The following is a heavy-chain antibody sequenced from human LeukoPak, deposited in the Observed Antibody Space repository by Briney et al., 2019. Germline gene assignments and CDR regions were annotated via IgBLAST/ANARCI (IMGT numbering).Heavy chain of an antibody. V-gene: IGHV4-61*01. CDR2: SYYSGST. Sequence: KASGTLSLTCSVSGASISSGSFFWTWIRQPPGKGLEWIGYSYYSGSTNYNPSLKSRVTISVDTSKSQFSLRLNSVTAADTAVYYCAREDNSGWFDFWGQGTLVTVSS. CDR3: AREDNSGWFDF. J-gene: IGHJ4*02. CDR1: GASISSGSFF. D-gene: IGHD6-19*01.